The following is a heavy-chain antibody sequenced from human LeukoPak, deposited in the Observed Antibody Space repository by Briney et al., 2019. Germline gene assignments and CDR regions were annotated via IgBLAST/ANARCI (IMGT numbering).Heavy chain of an antibody. CDR1: GFIFGYYA. V-gene: IGHV3-23*01. J-gene: IGHJ1*01. Sequence: GGSLRLSCEASGFIFGYYAMHWVRQAPGKALEWVLGISASGESTKYADSVKGRFTISRDNSKNTLYLQMNSLRAEDTAVYYCAKGEQWLVLYFQHWGQGTLVTVSS. D-gene: IGHD6-19*01. CDR2: ISASGEST. CDR3: AKGEQWLVLYFQH.